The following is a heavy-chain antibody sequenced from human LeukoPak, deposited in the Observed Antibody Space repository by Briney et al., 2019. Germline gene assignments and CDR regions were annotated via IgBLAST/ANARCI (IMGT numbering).Heavy chain of an antibody. CDR2: TSRDSGNM. Sequence: PGRSLRLSCARAGLSLDDYAMHWVRQPPGKGLEWVSSTSRDSGNMANADSVKGRLTISRDNDKNSLFLQMNSLRAEDTALYYCIKDMGFDLLKDAFDVWGQGTMVTVSS. D-gene: IGHD1-26*01. J-gene: IGHJ3*01. V-gene: IGHV3-9*01. CDR3: IKDMGFDLLKDAFDV. CDR1: GLSLDDYA.